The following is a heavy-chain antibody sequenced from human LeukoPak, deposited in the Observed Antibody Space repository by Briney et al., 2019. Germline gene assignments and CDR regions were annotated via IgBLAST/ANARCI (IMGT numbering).Heavy chain of an antibody. CDR3: ASRIAAAGTFLGRTVLY. J-gene: IGHJ4*02. V-gene: IGHV1-69*04. Sequence: GASVKVSCKASGGTFSSHAISWVRQAPGQGLEWMGRIIPILGIANYAQKFQGRVTITADKSTSTAYMELSSLRSEDTAVYYCASRIAAAGTFLGRTVLYRGQGTLVTVSS. CDR1: GGTFSSHA. CDR2: IIPILGIA. D-gene: IGHD6-13*01.